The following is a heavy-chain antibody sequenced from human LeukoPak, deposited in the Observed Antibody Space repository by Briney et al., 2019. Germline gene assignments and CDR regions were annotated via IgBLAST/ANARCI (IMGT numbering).Heavy chain of an antibody. D-gene: IGHD2-2*02. CDR3: ARAGYCSSTSCYTDAVSYYFDY. J-gene: IGHJ4*02. Sequence: SETLPLTCAVYGGSFSGYYWSWIRQPPGKGLEWIGEINHSGSTNYNPSLKSRVTISVDTSKNQFSLKLSSVTAADTAVYYCARAGYCSSTSCYTDAVSYYFDYWGQGTLVTVSS. CDR1: GGSFSGYY. CDR2: INHSGST. V-gene: IGHV4-34*01.